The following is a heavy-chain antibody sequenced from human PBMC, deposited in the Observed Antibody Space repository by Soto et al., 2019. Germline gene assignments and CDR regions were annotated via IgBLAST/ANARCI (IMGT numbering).Heavy chain of an antibody. CDR3: ARGVGTFYNWFDP. Sequence: QLQLQESGSGLVKPSQTLSLTCAVSGGSISSGGYSWSWIRQPPGKGLEWIGYIYHSGSTYYNPSLKSRVXXSXDXSKNQFSLKLSSVTAADTAVYYCARGVGTFYNWFDPWGQGTLVTVSS. D-gene: IGHD5-12*01. CDR1: GGSISSGGYS. V-gene: IGHV4-30-2*01. J-gene: IGHJ5*02. CDR2: IYHSGST.